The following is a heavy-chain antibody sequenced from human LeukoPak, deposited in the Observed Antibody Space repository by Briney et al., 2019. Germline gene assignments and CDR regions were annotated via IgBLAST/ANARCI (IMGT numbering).Heavy chain of an antibody. V-gene: IGHV3-74*01. CDR3: ARGGWGTAIDY. Sequence: GGSLRLSCAASGFTFSSYWMHWVRQAPGKGLVWVSYISGDGSSTTYADYVKGRFTISRGNAKNTLDLQMNSLRAEDTAVYYCARGGWGTAIDYWAQGTLVTVSS. CDR2: ISGDGSST. CDR1: GFTFSSYW. J-gene: IGHJ4*02. D-gene: IGHD1-7*01.